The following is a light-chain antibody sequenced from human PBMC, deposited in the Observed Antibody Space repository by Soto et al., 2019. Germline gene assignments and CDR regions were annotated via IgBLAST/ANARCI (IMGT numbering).Light chain of an antibody. CDR2: GAS. CDR3: QKYGSSPPVLG. J-gene: IGKJ2*03. V-gene: IGKV3-20*01. Sequence: EIVLTQSPGTLSLSPGERATLSCRASQSVSSSYLAWYQQKPGQAPRLLIYGASSRATGIPDRFSGSGSGTDFTITISRLEPEDFAVYYCQKYGSSPPVLGFGQGTKLEIK. CDR1: QSVSSSY.